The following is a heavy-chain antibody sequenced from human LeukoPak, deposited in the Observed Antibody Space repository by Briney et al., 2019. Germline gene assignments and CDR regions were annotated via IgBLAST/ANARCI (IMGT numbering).Heavy chain of an antibody. J-gene: IGHJ4*02. V-gene: IGHV1-18*01. D-gene: IGHD2-2*01. CDR1: GYTFTSYG. CDR2: ISAYNGNT. CDR3: ARDPPRGYCSSTSCYGDY. Sequence: ASVKVSCKASGYTFTSYGISWVRQAPGQGLEWMGWISAYNGNTNYAQKLQGRVTMTTDTSTSTAYMGLRSLRSDDTAVYYCARDPPRGYCSSTSCYGDYWGQGTLVTVSS.